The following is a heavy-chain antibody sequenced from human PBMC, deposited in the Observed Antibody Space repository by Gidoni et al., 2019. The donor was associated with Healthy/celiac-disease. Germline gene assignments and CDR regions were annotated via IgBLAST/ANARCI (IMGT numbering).Heavy chain of an antibody. Sequence: EVQLVESGGGLVKPGGSLRLCGAASGCTFSNAWMSWVRQAPGKGLEWVGRIKSKTDGGTTDYAAPVKGRFTISRDDSKNTLYLQMNSLKTEDTAVYYCTQEGIVVVPAASPWGQGTLVTVSS. D-gene: IGHD2-2*01. J-gene: IGHJ5*02. CDR2: IKSKTDGGTT. CDR3: TQEGIVVVPAASP. V-gene: IGHV3-15*01. CDR1: GCTFSNAW.